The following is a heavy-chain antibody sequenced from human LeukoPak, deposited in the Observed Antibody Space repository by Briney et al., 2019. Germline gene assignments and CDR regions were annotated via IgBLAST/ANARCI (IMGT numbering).Heavy chain of an antibody. CDR3: AHSGAYCSSTSCPPLLDY. CDR2: IYWDDDK. CDR1: GFSLSTSGVG. D-gene: IGHD2-2*01. J-gene: IGHJ4*02. Sequence: ESGPTLVNPTQTLTLTCTFSGFSLSTSGVGVGWIRQPPGKALEWLALIYWDDDKRYSPSLKSRLTITEDTSKNQVVLTMTNMDPVDTATYYCAHSGAYCSSTSCPPLLDYWGQGTLVTVSS. V-gene: IGHV2-5*02.